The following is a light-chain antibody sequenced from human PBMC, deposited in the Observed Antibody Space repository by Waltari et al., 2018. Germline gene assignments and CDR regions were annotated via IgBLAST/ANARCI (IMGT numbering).Light chain of an antibody. V-gene: IGKV1-9*01. CDR2: AAY. Sequence: IQLTQSPSSLSASVGDRVTITCRASQGISSYLAWYQQDPGKPPKLLIYAAYTLQSGVPSRFSGSGSGTDFTLTISSLQPEDFATYYCQQLNSYPVTFGPGTKVDIK. CDR1: QGISSY. J-gene: IGKJ3*01. CDR3: QQLNSYPVT.